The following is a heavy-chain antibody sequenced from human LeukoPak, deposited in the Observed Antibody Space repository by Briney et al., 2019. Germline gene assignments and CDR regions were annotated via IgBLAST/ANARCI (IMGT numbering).Heavy chain of an antibody. J-gene: IGHJ4*02. CDR2: IYHSGST. CDR1: GGSISTYY. CDR3: ASHKGF. V-gene: IGHV4-59*01. Sequence: PSETLSLTCTVSGGSISTYYWNWIRQPPGKGLEWIGYIYHSGSTNYNPSLKSRVTISVDTSKSQFSLKLSSVTAADTAVYYCASHKGFWGQGTLVTVSS.